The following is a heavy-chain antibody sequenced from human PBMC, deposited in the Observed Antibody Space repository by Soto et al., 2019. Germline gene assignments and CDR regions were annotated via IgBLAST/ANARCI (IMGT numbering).Heavy chain of an antibody. V-gene: IGHV4-39*01. CDR1: GGSISSSSYY. Sequence: QLQLQESGPGLVKPSETLSLTCTVSGGSISSSSYYWGWIRQPPGKGLEWIGSIYYSGSTYYNPSLKSRVTISVHTSKNQFSLKLSSVTAADTAVYYCARLSIPGPAHYWGQGTLVTVSS. CDR2: IYYSGST. J-gene: IGHJ4*02. CDR3: ARLSIPGPAHY.